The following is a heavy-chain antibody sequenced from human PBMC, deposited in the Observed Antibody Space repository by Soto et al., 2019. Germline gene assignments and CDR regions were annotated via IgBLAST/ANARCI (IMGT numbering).Heavy chain of an antibody. CDR1: GGTVMTYA. J-gene: IGHJ6*02. CDR2: IIPMFGTP. Sequence: SVKVSCKASGGTVMTYAINWVRQAPGQGLEWMVGIIPMFGTPKYAQKFHGRVTITADDSTSTAYMEMSSLRSEDTAMYYCARGKTDGAFISDMDVWGQGTTVTGFS. CDR3: ARGKTDGAFISDMDV. V-gene: IGHV1-69*13. D-gene: IGHD3-3*02.